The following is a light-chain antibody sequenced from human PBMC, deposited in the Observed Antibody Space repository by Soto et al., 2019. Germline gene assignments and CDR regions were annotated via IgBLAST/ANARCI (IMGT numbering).Light chain of an antibody. Sequence: QSALTQPASVSGSPGQSITISCTGTSSDVGGYDYVSWYQLHPGKAPKLMVFEVSNRPSGVSYRFSGSKSGNTASLTVSGLQAEDEADYYCSSYAGSISYVFGTGTKVTVL. CDR2: EVS. CDR1: SSDVGGYDY. V-gene: IGLV2-14*01. J-gene: IGLJ1*01. CDR3: SSYAGSISYV.